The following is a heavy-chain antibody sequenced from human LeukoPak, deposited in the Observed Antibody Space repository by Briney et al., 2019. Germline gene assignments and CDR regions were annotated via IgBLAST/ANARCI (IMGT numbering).Heavy chain of an antibody. CDR3: ARALGWEPPAYYCSYGMDV. D-gene: IGHD1-26*01. J-gene: IGHJ6*02. CDR2: IYSGCST. Sequence: AGSLRLSCAASGFTVSSNYMSWVRQPPRKGLELVSVIYSGCSTYYAYSVKGRFTISRDNYKNTLYLQMNSLRAEDTAVYYCARALGWEPPAYYCSYGMDVWGQGTTVTVSS. V-gene: IGHV3-53*03. CDR1: GFTVSSNY.